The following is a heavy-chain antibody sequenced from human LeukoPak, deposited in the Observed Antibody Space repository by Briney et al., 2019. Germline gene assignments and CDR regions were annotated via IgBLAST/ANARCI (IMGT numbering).Heavy chain of an antibody. V-gene: IGHV4-59*11. Sequence: PSETLSLTCAVSGDSFSSHYWTWIRQPPGRGPEWIGYISYIGTTNYNPSLKSRVTISIDTSKNQFSLKLSSVTTADTAVYYCARDLVTVTKGFDIWGLGTMVSVSS. CDR1: GDSFSSHY. D-gene: IGHD4-17*01. CDR2: ISYIGTT. CDR3: ARDLVTVTKGFDI. J-gene: IGHJ3*02.